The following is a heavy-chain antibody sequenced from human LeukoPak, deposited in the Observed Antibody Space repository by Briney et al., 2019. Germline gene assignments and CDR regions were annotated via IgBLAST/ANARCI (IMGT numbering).Heavy chain of an antibody. CDR2: IYPGDSDT. Sequence: GESLKISRKGSGYSFTSYWIGWVRQMPGKGLEWMGIIYPGDSDTRYSPSFQGQVTISADKSISTAYLQWSSLKASDTAMYYCARRARGYYGSGNHYYMDVWGKGTTVTVSS. D-gene: IGHD3-10*01. J-gene: IGHJ6*03. CDR3: ARRARGYYGSGNHYYMDV. CDR1: GYSFTSYW. V-gene: IGHV5-51*01.